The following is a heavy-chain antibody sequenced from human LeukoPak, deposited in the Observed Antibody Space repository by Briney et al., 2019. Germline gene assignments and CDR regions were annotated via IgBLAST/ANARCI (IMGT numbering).Heavy chain of an antibody. Sequence: GASVKVSCKASGYTLPRYDINWVRQATAQGLEWMGWMNPNSGNTGYAQKFQGRVTMTNNTSTSTAYMELSSLRSEDTAVYYCARAHCSGGSCYYFDYWGQGTLVTVSS. D-gene: IGHD2-15*01. CDR3: ARAHCSGGSCYYFDY. J-gene: IGHJ4*02. CDR2: MNPNSGNT. V-gene: IGHV1-8*01. CDR1: GYTLPRYD.